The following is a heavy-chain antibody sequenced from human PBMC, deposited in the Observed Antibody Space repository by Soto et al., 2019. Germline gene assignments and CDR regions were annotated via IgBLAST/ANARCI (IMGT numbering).Heavy chain of an antibody. CDR1: GGTFSSYA. D-gene: IGHD3-22*01. CDR3: ARAQRYYDSSGYYAGHLDY. Sequence: SVKVSCKASGGTFSSYAISWVRQAPGQGLEWMGGIIPIFGTANYAQKFQGRVTITADKSTSTAYMELSSLRSEDTAVYYCARAQRYYDSSGYYAGHLDYWGQGTLVTVSS. J-gene: IGHJ4*02. CDR2: IIPIFGTA. V-gene: IGHV1-69*06.